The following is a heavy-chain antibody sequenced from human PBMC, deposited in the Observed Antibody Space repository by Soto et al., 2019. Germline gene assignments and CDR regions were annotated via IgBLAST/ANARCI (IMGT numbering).Heavy chain of an antibody. CDR1: GFTFSSYG. J-gene: IGHJ4*02. CDR2: ISYDGGLQ. V-gene: IGHV3-30*03. Sequence: QAQLVESGGGVVQPGRSLRLSCAASGFTFSSYGMHWVRQAPGTGLEWVAVISYDGGLQHYADSVKGRFTISRDNSKNIVLLQMHSLGAEATAVYYCVSDRGYGHASVPYSWGQGTLVSVSS. CDR3: VSDRGYGHASVPYS. D-gene: IGHD5-18*01.